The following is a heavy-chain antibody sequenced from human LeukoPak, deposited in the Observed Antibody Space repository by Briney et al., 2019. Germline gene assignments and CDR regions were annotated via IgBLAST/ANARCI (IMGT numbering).Heavy chain of an antibody. J-gene: IGHJ6*02. CDR3: ARKLCSSTSCYYYYYYGMDV. CDR2: ISAYNGNT. CDR1: GYTFTSYG. Sequence: GASVKVSCKASGYTFTSYGISWVRQAPGQGLEWMGWISAYNGNTNYAQKLQGRVTMTTDTSTSTAYMELSSLRSEDTAVYYCARKLCSSTSCYYYYYYGMDVWGQGTTVTVSS. D-gene: IGHD2-2*01. V-gene: IGHV1-18*01.